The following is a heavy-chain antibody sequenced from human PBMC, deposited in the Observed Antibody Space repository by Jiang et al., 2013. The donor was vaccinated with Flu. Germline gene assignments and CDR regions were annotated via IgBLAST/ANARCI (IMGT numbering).Heavy chain of an antibody. Sequence: GLEWIGYIYYSGSTNYNPSLKSRVTISVDTSKNQFSLKLSSVTAADTAVYYCARGITMIGYDAFDIWGQGTMVTVSS. CDR3: ARGITMIGYDAFDI. V-gene: IGHV4-59*01. D-gene: IGHD3-22*01. J-gene: IGHJ3*02. CDR2: IYYSGST.